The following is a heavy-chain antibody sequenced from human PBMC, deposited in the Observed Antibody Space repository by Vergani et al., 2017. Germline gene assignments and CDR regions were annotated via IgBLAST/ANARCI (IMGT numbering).Heavy chain of an antibody. J-gene: IGHJ4*02. Sequence: EVQLLESGGGLVQPGGSLRLSCAASGFTFSSYAMSWVRQAPGKGLEWVSAISGSGGSTYYADSVKGRFTISRDNSKNTLYLQMNSLRAEDTAVYYCASLGVVVVAPDDYWGQGTLVTVSS. D-gene: IGHD2-15*01. CDR1: GFTFSSYA. CDR3: ASLGVVVVAPDDY. CDR2: ISGSGGST. V-gene: IGHV3-23*01.